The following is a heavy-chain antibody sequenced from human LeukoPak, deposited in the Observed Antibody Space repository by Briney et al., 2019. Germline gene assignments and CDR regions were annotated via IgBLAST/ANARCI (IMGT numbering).Heavy chain of an antibody. CDR1: GGSISSSNYY. Sequence: SETLSLTCTVSGGSISSSNYYWGWIRQPPGKGLEWIGSIYYSGSTYYNPSLKSRVTISVDTSKNQFSLKLSSVTAADTAVYYCARMVVDLNFDYWGQGTLVTVSS. J-gene: IGHJ4*02. CDR2: IYYSGST. CDR3: ARMVVDLNFDY. V-gene: IGHV4-39*01. D-gene: IGHD2-15*01.